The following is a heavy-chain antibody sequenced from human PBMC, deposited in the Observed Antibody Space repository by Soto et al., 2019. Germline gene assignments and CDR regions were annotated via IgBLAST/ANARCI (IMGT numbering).Heavy chain of an antibody. J-gene: IGHJ4*02. CDR3: ARVSYYYDSSPLDY. D-gene: IGHD3-22*01. Sequence: TLSLTCTVSGGSISSGGYYWSWIRQHPGKGLEWIGYIYYSGSTYYNPSLKSRVTISVDTSKNQFSLKLSSVTAADTAVYYCARVSYYYDSSPLDYWGQGTLVTVSS. CDR1: GGSISSGGYY. CDR2: IYYSGST. V-gene: IGHV4-31*03.